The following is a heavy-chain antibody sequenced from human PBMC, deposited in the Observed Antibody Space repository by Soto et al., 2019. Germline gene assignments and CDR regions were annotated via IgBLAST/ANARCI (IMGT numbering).Heavy chain of an antibody. CDR3: ARVGYYYDSSGYYLSFDY. CDR1: GYTFTSYA. CDR2: INAGNGNT. Sequence: DSVKVSCKASGYTFTSYAVSWVRQAPGQRLEWMGWINAGNGNTKYSQKFQGRVTITRDTSASTAYMELSSLRSEDTAVYYCARVGYYYDSSGYYLSFDYWGQGTLVTVSS. D-gene: IGHD3-22*01. V-gene: IGHV1-3*01. J-gene: IGHJ4*02.